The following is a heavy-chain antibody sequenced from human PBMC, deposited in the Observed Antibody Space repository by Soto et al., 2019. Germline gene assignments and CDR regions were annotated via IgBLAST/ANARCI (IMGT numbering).Heavy chain of an antibody. CDR2: ISPIFGTA. V-gene: IGHV1-69*01. Sequence: QVQLVQSGAEVKKPGYSVKVSCKASGGTFSSDVISWVRQVPGQGLEWLGGISPIFGTANYAQKFQGRVTITADESTSTAYMDLSSLRSDDTAVYYCARELVTVTTLGYFDYWGQGTLVNVSS. CDR1: GGTFSSDV. J-gene: IGHJ4*02. D-gene: IGHD4-17*01. CDR3: ARELVTVTTLGYFDY.